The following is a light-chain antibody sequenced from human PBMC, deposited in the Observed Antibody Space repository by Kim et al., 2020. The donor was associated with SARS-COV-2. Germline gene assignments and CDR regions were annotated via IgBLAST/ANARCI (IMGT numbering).Light chain of an antibody. CDR1: SSNIGNNY. CDR3: GTWDSSLSAVV. J-gene: IGLJ3*02. Sequence: QSVLTPPPSVSAAPGQKVTISCSGGSSNIGNNYVSWYQQFPGTAPKLLIYDNNKRPSGIPDRFSGSKSGTSATLGITGLQTGDEADYYCGTWDSSLSAVVFGGGTQLTVL. V-gene: IGLV1-51*01. CDR2: DNN.